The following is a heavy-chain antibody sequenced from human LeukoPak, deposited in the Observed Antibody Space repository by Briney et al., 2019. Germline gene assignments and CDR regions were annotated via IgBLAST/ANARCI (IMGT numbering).Heavy chain of an antibody. D-gene: IGHD6-13*01. J-gene: IGHJ4*02. CDR3: ARRRIAAAGTGFDY. V-gene: IGHV3-48*04. CDR1: GFTFSSYS. CDR2: ISSSSSTI. Sequence: QSGGSLRLSCAASGFTFSSYSMNWVRQAPGKGLEWVSYISSSSSTIYYADSVKGRFTISRDNAKNSLYLQMNSLRAEDTAVYYCARRRIAAAGTGFDYWGQGTLVTVSS.